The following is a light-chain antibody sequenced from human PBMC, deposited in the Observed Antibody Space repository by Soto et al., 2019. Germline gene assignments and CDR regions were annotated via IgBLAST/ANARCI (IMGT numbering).Light chain of an antibody. CDR1: QTVNSN. V-gene: IGKV3-15*01. Sequence: EIVSTQSPATLSLSPGERATLSCRASQTVNSNLAWYQQKPGQAPRLLIYGASTRATGIPARFSGSGSGTEFTLTISSLQSEDFAVYYCQQYNNWPRTFGQGTKVDIK. CDR2: GAS. CDR3: QQYNNWPRT. J-gene: IGKJ1*01.